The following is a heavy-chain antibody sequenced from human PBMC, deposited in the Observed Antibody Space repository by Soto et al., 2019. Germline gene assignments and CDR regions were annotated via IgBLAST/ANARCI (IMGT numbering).Heavy chain of an antibody. D-gene: IGHD3-3*01. Sequence: QVQLQESGPGLVKPSQTLSLTCTVSGGSISSGGYYWSWIRQHPGKGLEWIGYIYYSGSTYYNPSLKRRVTISVDTSKNQFSLKLSSVTAADTAVYYCARDRNGGKRFLVPYGMDVWGQGTTVTVSS. CDR2: IYYSGST. J-gene: IGHJ6*02. CDR1: GGSISSGGYY. V-gene: IGHV4-31*03. CDR3: ARDRNGGKRFLVPYGMDV.